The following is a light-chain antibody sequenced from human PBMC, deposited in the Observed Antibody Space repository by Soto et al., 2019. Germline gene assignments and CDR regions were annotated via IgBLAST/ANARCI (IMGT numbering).Light chain of an antibody. CDR1: RSVSTNY. Sequence: EILVTKCPGTLSLSPGERATLSCRAGRSVSTNYIAWYQQKPGQAPRLLIYAASNRDTGIPARFSGSGSGTDFTLTISRLEPEDFAVYYCQQDSSLPRTFGQGTKVDIK. J-gene: IGKJ1*01. CDR2: AAS. V-gene: IGKV3-20*01. CDR3: QQDSSLPRT.